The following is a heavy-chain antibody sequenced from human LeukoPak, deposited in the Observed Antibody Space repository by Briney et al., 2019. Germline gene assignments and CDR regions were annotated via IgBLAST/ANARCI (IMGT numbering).Heavy chain of an antibody. J-gene: IGHJ4*02. CDR2: FDPEDGET. Sequence: ASVKVSCKVSGHTLTELSMHWVRQAPGKGLEWMGGFDPEDGETIYAQKFQGRVTITADKSTSTAYMELSSLRSEDTAVYYCARDQEATTLPSDYWGQGTLVTVSS. V-gene: IGHV1-24*01. D-gene: IGHD5-12*01. CDR3: ARDQEATTLPSDY. CDR1: GHTLTELS.